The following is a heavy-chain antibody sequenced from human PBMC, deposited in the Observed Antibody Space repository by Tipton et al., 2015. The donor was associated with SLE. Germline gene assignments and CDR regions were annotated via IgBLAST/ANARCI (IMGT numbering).Heavy chain of an antibody. D-gene: IGHD7-27*01. CDR2: INSDGSST. Sequence: SLRLSCAASEFTFSSSWMNWVRQAPGKGLVWVSRINSDGSSTTYADSVKGRFTISRDNAKNTLFLQMNSLRVDDTAVYYCAKNLGRGGLDNWGQGTLVTVSS. V-gene: IGHV3-74*01. J-gene: IGHJ4*02. CDR3: AKNLGRGGLDN. CDR1: EFTFSSSW.